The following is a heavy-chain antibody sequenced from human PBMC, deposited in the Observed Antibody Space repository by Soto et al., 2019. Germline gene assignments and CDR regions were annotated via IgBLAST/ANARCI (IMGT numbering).Heavy chain of an antibody. CDR3: ARERIEGWLDH. D-gene: IGHD2-15*01. CDR1: GVSISSYY. V-gene: IGHV4-4*07. CDR2: IYTSGST. Sequence: SETLSLTCAVSGVSISSYYLSWIRQPAGKGLEWIARIYTSGSTNYNPALKRRLTMSVDTLKHQLSLKMSSVTAADTGVYYCARERIEGWLDHWGQRTLVTVSS. J-gene: IGHJ5*02.